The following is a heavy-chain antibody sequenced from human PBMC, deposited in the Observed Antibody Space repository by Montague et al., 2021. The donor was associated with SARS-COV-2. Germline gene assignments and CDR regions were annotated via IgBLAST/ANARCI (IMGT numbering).Heavy chain of an antibody. V-gene: IGHV4-59*07. D-gene: IGHD3-3*01. Sequence: SDTLSLTRTVSGGSISSYYWSWIRQPPGKGLEWVGYIYYSGNTNYNPSLKSRVTISVDTSKNQFSLKLSSVTAADTAVYYCARVSDFWSGYYTAVGAFDIWGQGTMVTVSS. CDR3: ARVSDFWSGYYTAVGAFDI. J-gene: IGHJ3*02. CDR2: IYYSGNT. CDR1: GGSISSYY.